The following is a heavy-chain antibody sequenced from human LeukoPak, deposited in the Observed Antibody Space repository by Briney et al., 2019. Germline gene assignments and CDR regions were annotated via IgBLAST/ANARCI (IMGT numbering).Heavy chain of an antibody. CDR2: IIPIFGTA. CDR3: ARGHTEMVRGVSSIYMDV. J-gene: IGHJ6*03. CDR1: GGTFSSYA. Sequence: GASVKVSCKASGGTFSSYAISWVRQAPGQGLEWMGGIIPIFGTANYAQKFQGRVTITTDESTSTAYMELSSLRSEDTAVYYCARGHTEMVRGVSSIYMDVWGKGTTVTVSS. D-gene: IGHD3-10*01. V-gene: IGHV1-69*05.